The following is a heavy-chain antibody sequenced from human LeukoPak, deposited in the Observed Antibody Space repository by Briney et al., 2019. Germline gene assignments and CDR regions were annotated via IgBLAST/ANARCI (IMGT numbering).Heavy chain of an antibody. V-gene: IGHV3-48*03. J-gene: IGHJ4*02. CDR3: ARASEDIVVVPAAIYFDY. D-gene: IGHD2-2*02. Sequence: GGSQRLSCAASGFTFSSYEMNWVRQAPGKGLEWVSYISSSGSTIYYADSVKGRFTISRDNAKNSLYLQMNSLRAEDTAVYYCARASEDIVVVPAAIYFDYWGQGTLVTVSS. CDR2: ISSSGSTI. CDR1: GFTFSSYE.